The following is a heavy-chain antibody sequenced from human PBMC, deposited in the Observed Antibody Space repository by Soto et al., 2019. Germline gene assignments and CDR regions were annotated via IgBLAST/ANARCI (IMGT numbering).Heavy chain of an antibody. CDR3: ARHPGYYDILTGYTTYYFDY. J-gene: IGHJ4*02. Sequence: QAQLQESGPGLVKPSETLSLTCTVSGGSIGTYYWSWIRQPPGKGLEWIGYIYYRGNTDYNPSLKSRVTISLDTPKNQFSLKLSSVTAADTAVYYCARHPGYYDILTGYTTYYFDYWGQGIVVTVSS. V-gene: IGHV4-59*08. D-gene: IGHD3-9*01. CDR2: IYYRGNT. CDR1: GGSIGTYY.